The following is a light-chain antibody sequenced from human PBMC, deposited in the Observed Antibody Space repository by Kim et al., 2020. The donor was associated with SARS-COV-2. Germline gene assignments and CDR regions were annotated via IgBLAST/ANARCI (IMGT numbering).Light chain of an antibody. Sequence: GTAVTMSGAGVGGSGGGRDVEGGQQRAGGGATTVIYGDDQRPAGVSDRVSGAIDNSSNAASLTISGLRTEDEADYYCQSYNGDNVRFGGGTQLTVL. J-gene: IGLJ2*01. V-gene: IGLV6-57*02. CDR1: GGSGGGRD. CDR3: QSYNGDNVR. CDR2: GDD.